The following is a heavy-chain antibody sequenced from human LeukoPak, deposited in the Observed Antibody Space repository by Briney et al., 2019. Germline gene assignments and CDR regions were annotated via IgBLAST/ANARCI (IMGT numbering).Heavy chain of an antibody. J-gene: IGHJ4*02. CDR1: GGTISSYA. CDR3: ARDSDSEVDY. CDR2: IIPILGIA. V-gene: IGHV1-69*04. Sequence: GASVKVSCKASGGTISSYAISWVRQAPGQGLEWMGRIIPILGIANYAQKFQGRVTITADKSTSTAYMELSSLRSEDTAVYYCARDSDSEVDYWGQGTLVTVSS. D-gene: IGHD2-15*01.